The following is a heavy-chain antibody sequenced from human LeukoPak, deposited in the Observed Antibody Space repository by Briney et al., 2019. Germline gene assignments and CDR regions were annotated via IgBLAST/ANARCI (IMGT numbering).Heavy chain of an antibody. CDR1: GGSFSGYY. V-gene: IGHV4-34*01. CDR3: ARGKQWLVRRFFDY. CDR2: INHSGST. D-gene: IGHD6-19*01. J-gene: IGHJ4*02. Sequence: SETLSLTCAVYGGSFSGYYWSWIRQPPGKGLEWIGEINHSGSTNYNPSLKSRVTISVDTSKNRFSLKLSSVTAADTAVYYCARGKQWLVRRFFDYWGQGTLVTVSS.